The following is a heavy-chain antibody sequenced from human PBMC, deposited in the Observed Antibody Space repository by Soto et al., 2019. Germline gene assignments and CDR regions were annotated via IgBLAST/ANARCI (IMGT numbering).Heavy chain of an antibody. Sequence: PSETLSLTCAVYGGSFSGYYWSWIRQPPGKGLEWIGEINHSGSTNYNPSLKSRVTISVDTSKNQFSLKLSSVTAADTAVYYCARGLVAAASIGDYFDYWGQGTLVTVSS. V-gene: IGHV4-34*01. J-gene: IGHJ4*02. CDR3: ARGLVAAASIGDYFDY. CDR1: GGSFSGYY. CDR2: INHSGST. D-gene: IGHD6-13*01.